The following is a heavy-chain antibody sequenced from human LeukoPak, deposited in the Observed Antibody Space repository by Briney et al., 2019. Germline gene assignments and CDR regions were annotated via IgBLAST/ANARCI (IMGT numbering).Heavy chain of an antibody. V-gene: IGHV5-51*01. CDR3: ARQSVGATTHFDY. D-gene: IGHD1-26*01. CDR2: IYPGDSDT. CDR1: GYSITSNW. Sequence: GESLKISCKGSGYSITSNWIACVRQMPGKDLEWMGIIYPGDSDTRYSPSFQGQVTISADKSISTAYLQWSSLKASDTAMYYCARQSVGATTHFDYWGQGTLVTVSS. J-gene: IGHJ4*02.